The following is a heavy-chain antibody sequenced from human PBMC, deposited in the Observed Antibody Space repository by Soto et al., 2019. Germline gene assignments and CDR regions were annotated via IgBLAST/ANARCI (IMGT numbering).Heavy chain of an antibody. D-gene: IGHD4-17*01. CDR1: GFTFSSYG. J-gene: IGHJ5*02. V-gene: IGHV3-7*05. CDR2: IKQDGSEK. CDR3: ARDSEEHDYGLFDP. Sequence: PGGSLSLSCAASGFTFSSYGMSWVRQAPGKGLEWVANIKQDGSEKYYVDSMKGRFTISRDNAKNSLYLQMNSLRAEDTAVYYCARDSEEHDYGLFDPWGQGTLVTVSS.